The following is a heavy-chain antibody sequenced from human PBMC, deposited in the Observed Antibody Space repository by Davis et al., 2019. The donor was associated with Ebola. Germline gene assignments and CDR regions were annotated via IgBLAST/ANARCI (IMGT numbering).Heavy chain of an antibody. CDR1: GYTFTSYG. CDR2: ISAYNGNT. CDR3: ARYSSGDGWFDP. V-gene: IGHV1-18*04. Sequence: ASVKVSCKASGYTFTSYGISWVRQAPGQGLEWMGWISAYNGNTHYAQKFQGRATMTTDTSTSTAYMELRSLRSDDTAVYYCARYSSGDGWFDPWGQGTLVTVSS. J-gene: IGHJ5*02. D-gene: IGHD6-19*01.